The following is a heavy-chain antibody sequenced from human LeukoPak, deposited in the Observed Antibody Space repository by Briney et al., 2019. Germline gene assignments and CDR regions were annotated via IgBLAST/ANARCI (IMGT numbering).Heavy chain of an antibody. CDR2: ISYDGSNK. CDR3: ARDQDYFGSGSCFDC. D-gene: IGHD3-10*01. J-gene: IGHJ4*02. Sequence: GGSLRLSCAASGFTFSHYAMHWVRQAPGKGLEWVAVISYDGSNKYCADSVKGRFTISRDTSKNTLYLQMNSLRAEDTAVYYCARDQDYFGSGSCFDCWGQGTLVTVSS. CDR1: GFTFSHYA. V-gene: IGHV3-30*04.